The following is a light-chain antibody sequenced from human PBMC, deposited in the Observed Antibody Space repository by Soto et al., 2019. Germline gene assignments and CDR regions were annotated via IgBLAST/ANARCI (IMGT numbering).Light chain of an antibody. Sequence: EIVLTQSPGTLSLSPGERATLSCRASQSVSSNYLAWYKHKPGQAPRLLIFGASRRATGIPDRFSGSGSGTDFTLTISRLEPEDFEVYYCQQDFTSTRTFGQGTKVDLK. J-gene: IGKJ1*01. V-gene: IGKV3-20*01. CDR3: QQDFTSTRT. CDR2: GAS. CDR1: QSVSSNY.